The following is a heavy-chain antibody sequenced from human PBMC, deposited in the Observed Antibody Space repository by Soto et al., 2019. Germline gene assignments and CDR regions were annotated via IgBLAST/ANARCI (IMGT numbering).Heavy chain of an antibody. J-gene: IGHJ4*02. D-gene: IGHD3-10*01. CDR1: GFTFSSYG. Sequence: PGGSLRLSCAASGFTFSSYGMHWVRQAPGKGLEWVAVISYDGSNKYYADSVKGRFTISRDNSKNSLYLQMNSLRAEDTAVYYCARDLPPHYYGSGSYLAPFDYWGQGTLVTVSS. CDR3: ARDLPPHYYGSGSYLAPFDY. CDR2: ISYDGSNK. V-gene: IGHV3-30*03.